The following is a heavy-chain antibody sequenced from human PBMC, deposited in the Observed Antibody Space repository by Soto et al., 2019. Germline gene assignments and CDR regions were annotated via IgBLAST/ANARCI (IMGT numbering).Heavy chain of an antibody. V-gene: IGHV4-31*03. D-gene: IGHD3-10*01. CDR3: ARGGTMVRGVTSMDV. CDR1: GGSISSGGYY. Sequence: SETLSLTCTVSGGSISSGGYYWSWIRQHPGKGLEWIGYIYYSGSTYCNPSLKSRVTISVDTSKNQFSPKLSSVTAADTAVYYCARGGTMVRGVTSMDVWGQGTTVTV. CDR2: IYYSGST. J-gene: IGHJ6*02.